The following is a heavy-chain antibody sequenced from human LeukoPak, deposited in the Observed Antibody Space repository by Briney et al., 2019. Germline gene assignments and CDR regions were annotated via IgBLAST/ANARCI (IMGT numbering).Heavy chain of an antibody. CDR3: GSKYFYEGSGYYVDY. J-gene: IGHJ4*02. V-gene: IGHV5-51*01. CDR2: IYPGDSDT. Sequence: GESLKIPRSGADCYPTSDLIGGRRPTPGKGLEWMGIIYPGDSDTRYSPSFQGQVTISAHKSISTAYLQWSSRKTSDAAVYYCGSKYFYEGSGYYVDYWGQGTLVTVSS. D-gene: IGHD3-22*01. CDR1: DCYPTSDL.